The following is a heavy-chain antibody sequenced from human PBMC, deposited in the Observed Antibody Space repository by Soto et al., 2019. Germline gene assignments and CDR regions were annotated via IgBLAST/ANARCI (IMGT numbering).Heavy chain of an antibody. CDR1: GFTFSSYA. CDR2: ISGSGGST. Sequence: GGSLRLSCAASGFTFSSYAMSWVRQAPGKGLEWVSAISGSGGSTYYADSVKGRFTISRDNPKNTLYLQMNSLRAEDTAVYYCAKGWDDILTGYYRDYYYGMDVWGQGTTVAVSS. V-gene: IGHV3-23*01. D-gene: IGHD3-9*01. J-gene: IGHJ6*02. CDR3: AKGWDDILTGYYRDYYYGMDV.